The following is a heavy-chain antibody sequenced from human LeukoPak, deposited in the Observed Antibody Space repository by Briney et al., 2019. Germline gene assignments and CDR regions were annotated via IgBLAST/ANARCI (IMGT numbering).Heavy chain of an antibody. V-gene: IGHV3-53*01. CDR3: AKEGRSLQTY. Sequence: LPGGSLRLSCAASGFTVSSNYMSWVRQAPGKGLEWVSVIYSGGSTYYADSVKGRFTISRDNAKNSLYLQMNSLRVEDTAVYYCAKEGRSLQTYWGQGTLVTVSS. J-gene: IGHJ4*02. D-gene: IGHD5-24*01. CDR2: IYSGGST. CDR1: GFTVSSNY.